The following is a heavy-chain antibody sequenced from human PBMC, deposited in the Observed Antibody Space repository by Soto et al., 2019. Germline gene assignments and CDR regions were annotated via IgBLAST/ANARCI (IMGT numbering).Heavy chain of an antibody. J-gene: IGHJ5*02. V-gene: IGHV4-39*02. CDR2: IFYTGTT. CDR1: GGSINYNSYY. Sequence: QLKLQESGPGLVKPSETLSLTCSVSGGSINYNSYYWGWIRQPPGQGLEWVGGIFYTGTTYYSPSLKDPVTISVDTSKNSFSLNLTSVTAADTAVYFCARLVVVAPVANAWGQGTLVTVSS. CDR3: ARLVVVAPVANA. D-gene: IGHD2-2*01.